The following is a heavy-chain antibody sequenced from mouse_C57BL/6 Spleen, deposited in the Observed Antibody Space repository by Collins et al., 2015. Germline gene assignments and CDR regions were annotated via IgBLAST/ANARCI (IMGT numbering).Heavy chain of an antibody. Sequence: QVQLQQSGAELVRPGVSVKISCKGSGYTFTDYAMHWVKQSHAKSLEWIGVISTYYGDASYSQKFKGKATMTVDKSSSTAYMELARLTSEDSAIYYCARSITTAFDYWGQGTTLTVSS. CDR1: GYTFTDYA. J-gene: IGHJ2*01. D-gene: IGHD1-2*01. CDR2: ISTYYGDA. CDR3: ARSITTAFDY. V-gene: IGHV1S137*01.